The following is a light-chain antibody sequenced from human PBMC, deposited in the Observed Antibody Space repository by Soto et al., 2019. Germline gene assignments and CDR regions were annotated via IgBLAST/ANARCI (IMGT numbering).Light chain of an antibody. CDR2: DVS. CDR3: QQYDDLPIT. CDR1: QDISDN. V-gene: IGKV1-33*01. Sequence: DIQMTQSPSSLSTSVGVRVTITCQASQDISDNLNWYQQKQGKAPKVLISDVSNLETGVSSRFSGSGSGTDFTFTISSLQAEDVATYYCQQYDDLPITFGQGIRLEIK. J-gene: IGKJ5*01.